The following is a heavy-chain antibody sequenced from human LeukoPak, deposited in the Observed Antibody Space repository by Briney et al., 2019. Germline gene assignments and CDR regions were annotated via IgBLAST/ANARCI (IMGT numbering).Heavy chain of an antibody. V-gene: IGHV1-69*13. CDR3: ARVRNRGNIKFDP. Sequence: ASVKVSCTASGGTFSSYAISWVRQAPGQGLEWMGGIIPIFGTANYAQKFQGRVTITADESTSTAYMELSSLRSEDTAVYYCARVRNRGNIKFDPWGQGTLVTVSS. J-gene: IGHJ5*02. CDR2: IIPIFGTA. D-gene: IGHD2/OR15-2a*01. CDR1: GGTFSSYA.